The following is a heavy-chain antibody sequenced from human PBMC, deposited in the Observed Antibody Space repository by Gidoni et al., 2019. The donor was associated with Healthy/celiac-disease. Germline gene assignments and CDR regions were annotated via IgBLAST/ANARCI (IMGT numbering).Heavy chain of an antibody. Sequence: QVQLQESGPGLVKPSQTLSLTCTVSGGSISSGGYYWSWIRQHPGKGREWLGYIYYSGSTYYNPSLKSRVTISVDTSKNQFSLKLSSVTAADTAVYYCAREARTLNLFDYWGQGTLVTVSS. J-gene: IGHJ4*02. CDR1: GGSISSGGYY. CDR2: IYYSGST. V-gene: IGHV4-31*03. CDR3: AREARTLNLFDY.